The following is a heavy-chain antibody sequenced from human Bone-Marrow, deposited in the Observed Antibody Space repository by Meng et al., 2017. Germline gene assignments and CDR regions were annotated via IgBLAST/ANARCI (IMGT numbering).Heavy chain of an antibody. Sequence: GGSLRLSCAASGFTFSSYWMHWVRQAPGKGLVWVSRINSDGSSTSYAGSVKGRFTISRDNAKNTLYLQMNSLRAGDTAVYYCAREDYYDSSGYLVGDYWGQGTLVTVSS. CDR1: GFTFSSYW. CDR2: INSDGSST. J-gene: IGHJ4*02. CDR3: AREDYYDSSGYLVGDY. D-gene: IGHD3-22*01. V-gene: IGHV3-74*01.